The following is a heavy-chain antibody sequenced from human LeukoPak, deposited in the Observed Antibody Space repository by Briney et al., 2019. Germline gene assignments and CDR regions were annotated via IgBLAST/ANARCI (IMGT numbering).Heavy chain of an antibody. CDR1: GFTFSDYY. D-gene: IGHD6-13*01. CDR2: ISSSGSTI. V-gene: IGHV3-11*01. CDR3: ASTYSSSDQPGYYYGMDV. J-gene: IGHJ6*02. Sequence: GGSLRLSCAASGFTFSDYYVSWIRQAPGKGLEWVSYISSSGSTIYYADSVKGRFTISRDNAKNSLYLQMNSLRAEDTAVYYCASTYSSSDQPGYYYGMDVWGQGTTVTVSS.